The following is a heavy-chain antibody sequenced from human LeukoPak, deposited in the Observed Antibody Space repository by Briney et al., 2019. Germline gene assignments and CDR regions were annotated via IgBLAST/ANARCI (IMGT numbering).Heavy chain of an antibody. Sequence: SETLSLTCTVSGYSISSDYYWGWIRQPPGKGLEWIGGIYHSGSTYYNPSLKSRVTISVDTSKNQFSLKLNSVTAAGTAVYYCARAVDSSGFSSFQYWGQGTLVTVSS. D-gene: IGHD3-22*01. V-gene: IGHV4-38-2*02. CDR1: GYSISSDYY. CDR3: ARAVDSSGFSSFQY. J-gene: IGHJ1*01. CDR2: IYHSGST.